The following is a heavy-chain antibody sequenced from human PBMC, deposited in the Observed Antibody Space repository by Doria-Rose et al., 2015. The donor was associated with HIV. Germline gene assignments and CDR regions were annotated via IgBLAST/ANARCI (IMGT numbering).Heavy chain of an antibody. D-gene: IGHD6-13*01. J-gene: IGHJ4*02. CDR2: IFSDDER. CDR3: ARIKSSRWYHKYYFDF. CDR1: GVSLSSPGMG. V-gene: IGHV2-26*01. Sequence: SGPVLVKPTETLTPTCTVSGVSLSSPGMGVSWIRQPTGKALEWFANIFSDDERSYKTSLKSRLTISRGTSKSQVVLTMTDMDPVDTATYYCARIKSSRWYHKYYFDFWGQGTLVIVSA.